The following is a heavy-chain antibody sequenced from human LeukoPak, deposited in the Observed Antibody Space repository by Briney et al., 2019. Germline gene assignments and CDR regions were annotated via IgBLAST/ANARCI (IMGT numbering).Heavy chain of an antibody. Sequence: SETLSLTCTVSGGSIDIYYWSWIRQPPGKGLEWIGYIYYSGNTNYNPSLKSRVTVSVDTSKNQFSLNLSAVTAADTAVYYCARAPGGNPTTHYFDYWGQGTLVTVSS. CDR1: GGSIDIYY. CDR3: ARAPGGNPTTHYFDY. D-gene: IGHD1-14*01. J-gene: IGHJ4*02. V-gene: IGHV4-59*01. CDR2: IYYSGNT.